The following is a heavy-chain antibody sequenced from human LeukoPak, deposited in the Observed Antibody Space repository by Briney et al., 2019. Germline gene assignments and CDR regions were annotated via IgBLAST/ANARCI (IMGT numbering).Heavy chain of an antibody. Sequence: PSETLSLTCAVYGGSFSGYYWSWIPQPPGKGQERIGAINRSGSTNYNPSLKSRVTISVDTSKNQFSLKLSSVTAADTAVYYCARAGATVVTASNWFDPWGQGTLVTVSS. CDR2: INRSGST. J-gene: IGHJ5*02. CDR3: ARAGATVVTASNWFDP. CDR1: GGSFSGYY. V-gene: IGHV4-34*01. D-gene: IGHD2-21*02.